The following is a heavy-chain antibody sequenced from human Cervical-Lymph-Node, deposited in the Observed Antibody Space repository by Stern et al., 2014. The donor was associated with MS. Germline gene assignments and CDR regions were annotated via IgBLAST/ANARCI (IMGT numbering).Heavy chain of an antibody. D-gene: IGHD5-12*01. CDR3: ARGIVATIHTF. CDR1: GGTFSSYA. Sequence: VQLVESGAEVKKPGSSVKVSCKASGGTFSSYAITWVRQAPGQGLEWMGGISPIVGTANYAQKFQGRVTITADESTRTAYMELSSLRSEDTAVYYCARGIVATIHTFWGQGTLVTVSS. J-gene: IGHJ4*02. V-gene: IGHV1-69*01. CDR2: ISPIVGTA.